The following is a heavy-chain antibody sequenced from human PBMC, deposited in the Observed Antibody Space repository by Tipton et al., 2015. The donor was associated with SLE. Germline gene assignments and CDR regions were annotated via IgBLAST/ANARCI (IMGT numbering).Heavy chain of an antibody. CDR2: ISSSGSTI. Sequence: SLRLSCAASGFTFSSYEMNWVRKAPGKGLEWVSYISSSGSTIYYADSVKGRFTISRDNAKNSLYLQMNSLRAEDTAVYYCAKGKPVGYYMDVWGKGTTVTVSS. D-gene: IGHD4-23*01. CDR3: AKGKPVGYYMDV. CDR1: GFTFSSYE. V-gene: IGHV3-48*03. J-gene: IGHJ6*03.